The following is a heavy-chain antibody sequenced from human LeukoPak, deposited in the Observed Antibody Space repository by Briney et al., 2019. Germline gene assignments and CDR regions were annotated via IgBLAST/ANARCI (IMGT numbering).Heavy chain of an antibody. Sequence: GFLRFSCAASGLTFSSYYISWVAQAPRKGLEWVSAISGSGGSTYYADSVKGRFTISRDNSKNTLYLQMNSLRAEDTAVYYCAKMIFGVFDYWGQGTLVTVSS. J-gene: IGHJ4*02. D-gene: IGHD3/OR15-3a*01. CDR2: ISGSGGST. CDR1: GLTFSSYY. V-gene: IGHV3-23*01. CDR3: AKMIFGVFDY.